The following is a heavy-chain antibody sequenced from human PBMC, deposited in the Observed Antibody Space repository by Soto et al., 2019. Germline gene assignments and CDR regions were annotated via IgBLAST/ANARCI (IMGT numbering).Heavy chain of an antibody. V-gene: IGHV5-10-1*01. CDR2: IDPSDSYT. Sequence: LGESLKISCKGSGYSFTSYWISWVRQMPGKGLEWMGRIDPSDSYTNYSPSFQGHVTISADKSISTAYLQWSSLKASDTAMYYCARRGPYSAIYGMDVWGQGTTVTVSS. J-gene: IGHJ6*02. D-gene: IGHD6-13*01. CDR1: GYSFTSYW. CDR3: ARRGPYSAIYGMDV.